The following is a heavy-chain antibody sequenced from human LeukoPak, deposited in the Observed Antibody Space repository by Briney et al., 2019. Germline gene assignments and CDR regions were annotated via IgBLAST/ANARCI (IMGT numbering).Heavy chain of an antibody. Sequence: PSETLSLTCTVSGDSISSYYWGWIRQPPGKGLEWIGNISYNGSTYYNPSLKSRVTISVDTSKNQFSLRLSSVTAADTSVYYCASLVWSYYFDYWGQRTLVTVSS. J-gene: IGHJ4*02. CDR3: ASLVWSYYFDY. V-gene: IGHV4-59*04. D-gene: IGHD2-8*01. CDR2: ISYNGST. CDR1: GDSISSYY.